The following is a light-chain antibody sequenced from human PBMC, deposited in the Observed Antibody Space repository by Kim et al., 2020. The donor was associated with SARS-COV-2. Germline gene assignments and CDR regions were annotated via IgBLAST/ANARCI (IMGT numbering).Light chain of an antibody. J-gene: IGKJ1*01. CDR3: QQYNTFSPWT. CDR1: QSISYW. CDR2: DAS. V-gene: IGKV1-5*01. Sequence: DIQMTQSTSTLSASVGDRVTITCRASQSISYWLAWYQQKPGQAPKLLIYDASTLKSGVPSRFSGSVSGTEFTLTISSLQPDDFATYYCQQYNTFSPWTFGQGTKVDIK.